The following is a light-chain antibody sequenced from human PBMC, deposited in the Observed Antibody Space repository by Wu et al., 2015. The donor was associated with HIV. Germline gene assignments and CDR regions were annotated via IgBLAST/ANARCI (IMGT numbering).Light chain of an antibody. V-gene: IGKV3-20*01. CDR2: GTS. CDR1: RSVSSSY. CDR3: QQYGSSLFT. Sequence: EIVLTQSPGTLSLSPGERATLSCRASRSVSSSYLAWYQQKPGQAPRLLIYGTSSRATGIPGRFSGSGSGTDFTLTISRLEPEDFAVYYCQQYGSSLFTFGPGTKVDIK. J-gene: IGKJ3*01.